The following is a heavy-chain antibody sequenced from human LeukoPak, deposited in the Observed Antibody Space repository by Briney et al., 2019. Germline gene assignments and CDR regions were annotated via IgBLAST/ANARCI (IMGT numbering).Heavy chain of an antibody. CDR1: GYSISSNHW. V-gene: IGHV4-28*03. D-gene: IGHD3-10*01. CDR3: ARVGTYGSGSYLSWLDY. J-gene: IGHJ4*02. Sequence: PSETLSLTCAVSGYSISSNHWWGWIRQPPGKGLEWIWYIFYAGSTYYNPSLKSRVTMSVDTSKNQFSLRLSSVTAVDTAVYYCARVGTYGSGSYLSWLDYWGQGTLVTVSS. CDR2: IFYAGST.